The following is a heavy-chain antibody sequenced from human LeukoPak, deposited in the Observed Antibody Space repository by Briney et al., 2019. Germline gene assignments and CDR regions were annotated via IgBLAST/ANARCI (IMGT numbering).Heavy chain of an antibody. V-gene: IGHV3-30*03. J-gene: IGHJ4*02. CDR3: ARDNVVVAATHDFDL. CDR2: ISYDGSNK. D-gene: IGHD2-15*01. CDR1: GFTFSSYG. Sequence: AGGSLRLSCAASGFTFSSYGMHWVRQAPGKGLEWVAVISYDGSNKYYADSVKGRFTISRDNSKNTLYLQMHSLRAEDTAVYYCARDNVVVAATHDFDLWAEGPLVTVSS.